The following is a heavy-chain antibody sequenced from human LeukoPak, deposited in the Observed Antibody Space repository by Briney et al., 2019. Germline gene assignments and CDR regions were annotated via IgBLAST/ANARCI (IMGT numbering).Heavy chain of an antibody. V-gene: IGHV1-18*01. J-gene: IGHJ6*02. D-gene: IGHD5-18*01. CDR2: ISAYNGNT. Sequence: ASVKVSCKASGYTFTSYGISWVRQAPGQGLEWMGWISAYNGNTNYAQKLQGRVTMTTDTSTSTAYMELRSLRSDDTAVYYCARGLYGYSYGRYYYYGMDVWGQGTTVTVSS. CDR3: ARGLYGYSYGRYYYYGMDV. CDR1: GYTFTSYG.